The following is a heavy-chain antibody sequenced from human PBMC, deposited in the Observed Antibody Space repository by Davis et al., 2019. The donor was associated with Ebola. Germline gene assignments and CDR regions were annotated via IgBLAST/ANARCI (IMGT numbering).Heavy chain of an antibody. CDR1: GGSFSGYY. Sequence: MPSETLSLTCAVYGGSFSGYYWSWIRQPPGKGLEWIGEINHSGGTNYNPSLKSRVTISVDTSKNQFSLKLSSVTAADTAVYYCAGCSSTSCSTAVDYWGQGTLVTVSS. J-gene: IGHJ4*02. V-gene: IGHV4-34*01. CDR2: INHSGGT. D-gene: IGHD2-2*01. CDR3: AGCSSTSCSTAVDY.